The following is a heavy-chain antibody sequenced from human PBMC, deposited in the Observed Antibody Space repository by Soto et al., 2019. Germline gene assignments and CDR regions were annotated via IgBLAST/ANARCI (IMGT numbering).Heavy chain of an antibody. CDR1: GFTVSSNY. CDR3: ARGSDILTGYSIDY. V-gene: IGHV3-53*04. J-gene: IGHJ4*02. CDR2: IYSGGST. Sequence: GGSLRLSCAASGFTVSSNYMIWVRQAPGKGLEWVSVIYSGGSTYYADSVKGRFTISRHNSKNTLYLQMNSLRAEDTAVYYCARGSDILTGYSIDYWGQGTLVTVSS. D-gene: IGHD3-9*01.